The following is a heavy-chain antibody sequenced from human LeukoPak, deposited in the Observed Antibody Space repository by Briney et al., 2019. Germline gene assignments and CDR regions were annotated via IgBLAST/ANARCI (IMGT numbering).Heavy chain of an antibody. D-gene: IGHD1-26*01. CDR2: INPKSGGT. CDR1: GYTFTSYG. CDR3: ARGTIGSYSSVHD. Sequence: ASVKVSCKASGYTFTSYGISWVRQAPGQGLEWMGWINPKSGGTDYAQRLQGRVTMTTDTSIATAYMELSRLTSDDTAVYFCARGTIGSYSSVHDWGQGTLVTVSS. V-gene: IGHV1-2*02. J-gene: IGHJ1*01.